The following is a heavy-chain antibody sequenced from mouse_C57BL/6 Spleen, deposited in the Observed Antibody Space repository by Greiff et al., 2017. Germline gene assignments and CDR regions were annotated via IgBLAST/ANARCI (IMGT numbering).Heavy chain of an antibody. CDR3: ERGVTTVVAKGYYFDY. D-gene: IGHD1-1*01. CDR1: GYTFTDYY. CDR2: INPNNGGT. Sequence: VQLQQSGPELVKPGASVKISCKASGYTFTDYYMNWVKQSHGKSLEWIGDINPNNGGTSYNQNVKGKATLTVDKYSSTAYLERRSLTSEDSAVYYCERGVTTVVAKGYYFDYWGQGTTLTVSS. J-gene: IGHJ2*01. V-gene: IGHV1-26*01.